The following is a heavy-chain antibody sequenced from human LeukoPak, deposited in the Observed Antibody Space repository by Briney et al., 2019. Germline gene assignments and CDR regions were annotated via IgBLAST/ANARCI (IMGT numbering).Heavy chain of an antibody. CDR3: ARQKWEQQGRDYYFNGLDV. D-gene: IGHD1/OR15-1a*01. CDR2: IYLYGTT. CDR1: GASISSYY. Sequence: SETLSLTCTVSGASISSYYWSWIRQPPGKGLEWIEEIYLYGTTNYNPSFTSRVTMSVDRSRNQFSLKLTSVTAADTAVYYCARQKWEQQGRDYYFNGLDVWGPGTTVIVSS. J-gene: IGHJ6*02. V-gene: IGHV4-59*08.